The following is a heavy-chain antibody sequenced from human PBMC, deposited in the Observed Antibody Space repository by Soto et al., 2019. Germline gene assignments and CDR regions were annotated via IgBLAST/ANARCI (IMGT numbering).Heavy chain of an antibody. Sequence: PXGSLKISCKGCGYRFTSYWFGWVRQMPGKGLEGVGIIYPGDSDTRYSPSFQGQVTISAEKSTSTASLQWSSLKASDTAMYYCARQMVPYVVQAAIERSGFDPWGQGTLATGSS. CDR2: IYPGDSDT. D-gene: IGHD2-2*01. J-gene: IGHJ5*02. V-gene: IGHV5-51*01. CDR1: GYRFTSYW. CDR3: ARQMVPYVVQAAIERSGFDP.